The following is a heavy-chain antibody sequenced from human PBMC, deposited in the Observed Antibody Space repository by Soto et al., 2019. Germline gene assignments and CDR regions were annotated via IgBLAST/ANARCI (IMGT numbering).Heavy chain of an antibody. CDR1: GYTFTGYY. V-gene: IGHV1-2*04. CDR2: INPNSGGT. D-gene: IGHD6-6*01. J-gene: IGHJ4*02. CDR3: ARTPAIAARHFDY. Sequence: ASVKVSCKASGYTFTGYYMHWVRQAPGQGLEWMGWINPNSGGTNYAQKFQGWVTMTRDTSISTAYMELSRLRSDDTAVYYCARTPAIAARHFDYWGQGTLVTVSS.